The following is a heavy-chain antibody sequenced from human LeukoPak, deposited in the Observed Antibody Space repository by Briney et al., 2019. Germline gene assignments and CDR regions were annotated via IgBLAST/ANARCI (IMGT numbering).Heavy chain of an antibody. CDR1: GGSISTSSYY. CDR3: ARPITMVRGVTYGMDV. V-gene: IGHV4-39*01. CDR2: IYYSGST. D-gene: IGHD3-10*01. Sequence: KPSETLSLTCTVSGGSISTSSYYWGWIRQPPGKGLEWIGSIYYSGSTYYNPSLKSRVTISVDTSKNQFSLKLSSVTAADTAVYYCARPITMVRGVTYGMDVWGQGTTVTVSS. J-gene: IGHJ6*02.